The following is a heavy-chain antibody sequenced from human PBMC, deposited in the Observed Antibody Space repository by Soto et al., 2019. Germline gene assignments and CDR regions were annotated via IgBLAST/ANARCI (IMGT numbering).Heavy chain of an antibody. CDR3: ARGLPGSPDRFSRGSRDYGSGRYYYYYGMDV. CDR2: IIPIFGTV. J-gene: IGHJ6*02. Sequence: QVPLVQSGAEVKKPGSSVKVSCKASGGTFSSYAISWVRQAPGQGLVWMGGIIPIFGTVNHAQKFQGRVTITADESTSTAYMELSSLRSEDTAVYYCARGLPGSPDRFSRGSRDYGSGRYYYYYGMDVWGQGTTVTVSS. V-gene: IGHV1-69*01. D-gene: IGHD3-10*01. CDR1: GGTFSSYA.